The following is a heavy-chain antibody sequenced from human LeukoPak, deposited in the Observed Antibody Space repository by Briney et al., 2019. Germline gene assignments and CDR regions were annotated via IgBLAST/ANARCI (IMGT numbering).Heavy chain of an antibody. D-gene: IGHD6-13*01. Sequence: SVKVSCKASGGTLSSYAISWVRQAPGQGLEWMGGIIPIFGTAKYTQKFQGRVTITADESTSTAHMELSSLRSDDTAVYYCASQRGGVYGGSWHPRRGAFDIWGQGTMVTVSS. J-gene: IGHJ3*02. CDR2: IIPIFGTA. CDR1: GGTLSSYA. CDR3: ASQRGGVYGGSWHPRRGAFDI. V-gene: IGHV1-69*01.